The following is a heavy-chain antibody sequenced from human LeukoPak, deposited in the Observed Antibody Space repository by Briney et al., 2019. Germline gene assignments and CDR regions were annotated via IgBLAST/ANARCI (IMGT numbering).Heavy chain of an antibody. J-gene: IGHJ5*02. D-gene: IGHD3-22*01. CDR2: INHSGST. CDR3: ARAPSSGYSFDP. CDR1: GGSFSGYY. V-gene: IGHV4-34*01. Sequence: SETLSLTCAVYGGSFSGYYWSWIHQPPGKGLEWIGGINHSGSTNYNPSLKSRVTISVDTSKNQFSLKLSSVTAADTAVYYCARAPSSGYSFDPWGQGTLVTVSS.